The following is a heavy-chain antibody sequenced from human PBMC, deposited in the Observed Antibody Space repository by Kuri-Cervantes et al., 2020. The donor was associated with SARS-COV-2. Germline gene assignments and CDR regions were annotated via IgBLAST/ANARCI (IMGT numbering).Heavy chain of an antibody. CDR1: GFTFSSYW. D-gene: IGHD4-23*01. J-gene: IGHJ4*02. Sequence: GESLKIPCAASGFTFSSYWMSWVRQAPGKGLEWVANIKQDGSEKYYVDSVKGRFTISRDNAKNSLYLQMHSLRAEDTAVYYCASDTSTVVTPDRFYYWGQGTLVTVSS. V-gene: IGHV3-7*01. CDR2: IKQDGSEK. CDR3: ASDTSTVVTPDRFYY.